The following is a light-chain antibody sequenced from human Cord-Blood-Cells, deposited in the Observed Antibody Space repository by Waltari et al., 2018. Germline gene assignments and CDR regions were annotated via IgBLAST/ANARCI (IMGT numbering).Light chain of an antibody. CDR2: AAS. Sequence: DIQMTQSPSSLSASVGDRVTITCRASQSISSYLNWYQQKPGKAPKLRIYAASSLQSGVPARFSGSGSGTDFTRTISSLQPEDFATYDCQQSYSTPYTFGQGTKLEIK. V-gene: IGKV1-39*01. J-gene: IGKJ2*01. CDR3: QQSYSTPYT. CDR1: QSISSY.